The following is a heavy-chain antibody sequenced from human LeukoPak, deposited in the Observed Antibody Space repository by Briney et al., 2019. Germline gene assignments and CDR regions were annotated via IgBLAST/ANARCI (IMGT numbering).Heavy chain of an antibody. CDR3: ARGWEMATIGGFDY. V-gene: IGHV1-2*02. J-gene: IGHJ4*02. D-gene: IGHD5-24*01. CDR1: GYTFTDYY. Sequence: GASVKVSCKASGYTFTDYYMHWVRQAPGQGLDWMGWINPNSGGTHYAQKFQGRVTMTRDTSNNTAYMELSRLKSDDTAVYSCARGWEMATIGGFDYWGQGTLVTVSS. CDR2: INPNSGGT.